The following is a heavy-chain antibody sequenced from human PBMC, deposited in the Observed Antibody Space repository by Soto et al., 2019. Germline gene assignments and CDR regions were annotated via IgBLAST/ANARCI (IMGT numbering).Heavy chain of an antibody. V-gene: IGHV1-2*02. Sequence: QLHLVQSGAVVKKPGASVTVSCSASGYPVTAYYMHWVRQAPGRGLEWMGGINPATGAAKYTQTCQGRVTMTRETSTRTVFMELSGLTSEDTAVFYCARGGGVGVAGSAAFDMWGQGTLVTVSS. CDR3: ARGGGVGVAGSAAFDM. J-gene: IGHJ3*02. CDR2: INPATGAA. CDR1: GYPVTAYY. D-gene: IGHD3-3*01.